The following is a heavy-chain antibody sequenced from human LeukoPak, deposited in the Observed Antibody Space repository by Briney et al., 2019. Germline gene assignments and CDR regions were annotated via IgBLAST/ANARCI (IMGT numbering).Heavy chain of an antibody. D-gene: IGHD6-13*01. CDR3: ARDPGYSSSWGYFDY. J-gene: IGHJ4*02. CDR2: INHSGST. V-gene: IGHV4-34*01. CDR1: GGSFSGYY. Sequence: SETLSPTCAVYGGSFSGYYWSWIRQPPGKGLEWIGEINHSGSTNYNPSLKSRVTISVDTSKNQFSLKLSSVTAADTAVYYCARDPGYSSSWGYFDYWGQGTLVTVSS.